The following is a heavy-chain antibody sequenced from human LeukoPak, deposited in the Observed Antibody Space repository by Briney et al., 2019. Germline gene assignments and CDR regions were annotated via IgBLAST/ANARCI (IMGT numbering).Heavy chain of an antibody. V-gene: IGHV3-33*01. D-gene: IGHD1-1*01. J-gene: IGHJ4*01. Sequence: PGGSLRLSCAASGFTFSSYGMHWVRQAPGKGLEWVAVIWYDGSNKYYADSVKGRFTISRDNSKNTLYLQMNSLRAEDTAVYYCARDPFQLELLGYYFDYWGQRTLVTVSS. CDR2: IWYDGSNK. CDR3: ARDPFQLELLGYYFDY. CDR1: GFTFSSYG.